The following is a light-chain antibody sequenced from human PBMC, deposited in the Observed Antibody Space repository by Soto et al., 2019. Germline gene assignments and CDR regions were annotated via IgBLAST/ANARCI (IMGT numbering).Light chain of an antibody. CDR2: EVS. CDR1: SSDVGGYNY. J-gene: IGLJ2*01. Sequence: QSALTQPPSASGSPGQSVTISCTGTSSDVGGYNYVSWYQQHPGKAPKLMISEVSKRPSGVPDRFSGSKSGNTASLTVSGLQAEDEADYYCSSFAGNNNLVFGGGIKVTVL. CDR3: SSFAGNNNLV. V-gene: IGLV2-8*01.